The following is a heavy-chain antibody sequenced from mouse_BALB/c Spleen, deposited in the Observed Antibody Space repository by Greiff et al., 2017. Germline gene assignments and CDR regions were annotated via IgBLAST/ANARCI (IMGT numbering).Heavy chain of an antibody. CDR2: INPSSGYT. D-gene: IGHD4-1*01. V-gene: IGHV1-4*01. CDR1: GYTFPSYT. CDR3: ARWTGSAY. J-gene: IGHJ3*01. Sequence: QVQLQQPGAELARPGASVKMSCKASGYTFPSYTMHWVKQRPGQGLEWIGYINPSSGYTNYNQKFKDKATLTADKSSSTAYMQLSSLTSEDSAVYYCARWTGSAYWGQGTLVTVSA.